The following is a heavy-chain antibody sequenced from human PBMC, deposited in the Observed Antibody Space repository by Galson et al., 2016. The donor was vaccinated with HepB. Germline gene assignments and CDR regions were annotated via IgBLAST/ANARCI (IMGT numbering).Heavy chain of an antibody. CDR1: GFTFSSYA. V-gene: IGHV3-64D*06. CDR3: VRDLFPLAPAAIPDY. D-gene: IGHD6-13*01. Sequence: SLRLSCAASGFTFSSYAMHWVRQAPGKGLEYLSAISRLGNSTYYVDSVKGRFTISRANSKNTLYLQMSSLRTEATAVYYCVRDLFPLAPAAIPDYWGQGTLVTVSS. CDR2: ISRLGNST. J-gene: IGHJ4*02.